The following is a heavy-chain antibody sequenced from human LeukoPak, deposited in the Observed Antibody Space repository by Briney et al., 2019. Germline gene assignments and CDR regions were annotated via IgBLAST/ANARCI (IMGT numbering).Heavy chain of an antibody. J-gene: IGHJ4*02. CDR2: IYWDDDK. CDR3: AHYEFRGPYFDY. Sequence: ESGPTLVKPTQTPTLTCTFSGFSLSTSGVGGGWIRQPPGKALEWLALIYWDDDKRYSPSLKSRLTITKDTSKNQVVLTMTSMDAEDTASHYCAHYEFRGPYFDYWRQGTLVTVSS. V-gene: IGHV2-5*02. D-gene: IGHD3-3*01. CDR1: GFSLSTSGVG.